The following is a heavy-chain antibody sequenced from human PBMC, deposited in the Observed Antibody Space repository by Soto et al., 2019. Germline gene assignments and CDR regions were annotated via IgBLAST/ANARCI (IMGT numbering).Heavy chain of an antibody. CDR1: GFIFSGFG. J-gene: IGHJ4*02. CDR2: IRHDGRDA. Sequence: QVQLVESGGGVVQPGRSLRLSCAASGFIFSGFGMHWVRQAPGKGLEWVAVIRHDGRDAYYGESVKGRFTVSRDNMKNTMELQMSSLRPEDTAVYYCVKDREYFGQFDIWGQGTLVTVSS. CDR3: VKDREYFGQFDI. D-gene: IGHD3-9*01. V-gene: IGHV3-30*18.